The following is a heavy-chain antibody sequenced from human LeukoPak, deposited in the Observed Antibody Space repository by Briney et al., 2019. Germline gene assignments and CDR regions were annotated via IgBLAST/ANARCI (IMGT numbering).Heavy chain of an antibody. CDR1: GGSISSSSYY. CDR2: VYYSGST. CDR3: ARLVAYCSSTSCSFDY. J-gene: IGHJ4*02. Sequence: SETLSLTCSVSGGSISSSSYYWGWIRQPPGKGLEWIGSVYYSGSTYYNPSLKSRVTISVDTSRNQLSLRLSSVTAADTAVYYCARLVAYCSSTSCSFDYWGQGTLVIVSS. V-gene: IGHV4-39*01. D-gene: IGHD2-2*01.